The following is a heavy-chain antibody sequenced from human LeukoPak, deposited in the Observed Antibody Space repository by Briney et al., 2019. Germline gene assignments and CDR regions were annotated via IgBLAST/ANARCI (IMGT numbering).Heavy chain of an antibody. Sequence: SETLSLTCTVSGGSISSYYWSWIRQPPGKGLEWIGYIYYSGSTNYNPSLKSRVTISVDTSKNQFSLKLSSVTAADTAVYYCASLSRSWGYAFDIWGQGTMVTVSS. CDR3: ASLSRSWGYAFDI. V-gene: IGHV4-59*01. D-gene: IGHD3-3*02. CDR1: GGSISSYY. CDR2: IYYSGST. J-gene: IGHJ3*02.